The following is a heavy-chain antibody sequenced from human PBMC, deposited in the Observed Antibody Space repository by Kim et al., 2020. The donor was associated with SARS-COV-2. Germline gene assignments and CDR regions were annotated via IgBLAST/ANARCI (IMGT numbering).Heavy chain of an antibody. V-gene: IGHV1-2*02. Sequence: ASVKVSCKASGYTFTGYYMHWVRQAPGQGLEWMGWINPNSGGTNYAQKFQGRVTMTRDTSISTAYMELSRLRSDDTAVYYCARVDSRYYGMDVWGQGTTVTVSS. D-gene: IGHD6-13*01. J-gene: IGHJ6*02. CDR1: GYTFTGYY. CDR2: INPNSGGT. CDR3: ARVDSRYYGMDV.